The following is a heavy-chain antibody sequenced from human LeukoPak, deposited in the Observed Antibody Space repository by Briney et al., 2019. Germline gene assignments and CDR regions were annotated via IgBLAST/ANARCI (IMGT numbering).Heavy chain of an antibody. J-gene: IGHJ4*02. V-gene: IGHV3-7*01. CDR3: ARPLGRIAAFNDY. CDR1: GFTFSSYW. D-gene: IGHD6-13*01. Sequence: GGPLRLSCAASGFTFSSYWMSWVRQAPGKGLEWVANIKQDGSEKYYVDSVKGRFTISRDNAKNSLYLQINSLRAEDTAVYYCARPLGRIAAFNDYWGQGTLVTVSS. CDR2: IKQDGSEK.